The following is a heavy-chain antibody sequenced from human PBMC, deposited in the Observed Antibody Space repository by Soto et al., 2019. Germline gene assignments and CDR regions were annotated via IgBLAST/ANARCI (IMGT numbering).Heavy chain of an antibody. J-gene: IGHJ4*02. D-gene: IGHD3-3*01. CDR3: GHLGHFGVVMGH. CDR1: GFTFSTYW. V-gene: IGHV3-74*03. CDR2: ISRDGIGT. Sequence: EVQLLESGGGVVQPGGSLILSCAASGFTFSTYWMHWVRQPPGMGLVWVSRISRDGIGTTYAESVKGRFTISSDNSKNTLSLQMNSLRVEDTAVDYCGHLGHFGVVMGHWCQGTLVTVSS.